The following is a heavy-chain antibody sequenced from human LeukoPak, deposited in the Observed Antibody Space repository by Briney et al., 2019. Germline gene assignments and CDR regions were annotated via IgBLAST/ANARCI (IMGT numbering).Heavy chain of an antibody. J-gene: IGHJ4*02. CDR3: AKGGYCSSSSCPGDY. CDR2: ISGSGGRT. D-gene: IGHD2-15*01. V-gene: IGHV3-23*01. CDR1: GFTFSNYA. Sequence: GGSLRLSCAASGFTFSNYAMSWVRQAPGKGLEWVSGISGSGGRTSYADSVKGRFTISRDNSKNTLYLQMNSLRAEDTAGYYCAKGGYCSSSSCPGDYWGQGTLVTVSS.